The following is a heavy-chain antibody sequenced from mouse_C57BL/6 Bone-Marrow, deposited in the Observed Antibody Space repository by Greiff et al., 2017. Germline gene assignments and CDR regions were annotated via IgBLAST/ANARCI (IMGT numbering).Heavy chain of an antibody. J-gene: IGHJ4*01. CDR3: AREGDGYTYAMDY. D-gene: IGHD2-3*01. Sequence: QVQLQQPGAELVKPGASVKLSCKASGYTFTSYWMHWVKPRPGQGLEWIGMIHPNSGSTNYNEKFKSKATLTVDKSSSTAYMQLSSRTSEDSAVYDCAREGDGYTYAMDYWGQGTSVTVSS. CDR2: IHPNSGST. V-gene: IGHV1-64*01. CDR1: GYTFTSYW.